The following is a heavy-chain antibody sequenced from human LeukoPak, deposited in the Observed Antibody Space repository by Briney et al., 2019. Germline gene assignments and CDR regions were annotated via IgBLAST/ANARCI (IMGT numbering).Heavy chain of an antibody. CDR2: ISAYNGNT. CDR1: GYTFTSYG. Sequence: ASVKVSCKASGYTFTSYGISWVRQAPGQGLEWMGWISAYNGNTNYAQKLQGRVTMTTDTSTSTAYMELRSLRSDDTAVYYCARDFRCYDSSGYGHWGQGTLVTVSS. D-gene: IGHD3-22*01. J-gene: IGHJ4*02. CDR3: ARDFRCYDSSGYGH. V-gene: IGHV1-18*01.